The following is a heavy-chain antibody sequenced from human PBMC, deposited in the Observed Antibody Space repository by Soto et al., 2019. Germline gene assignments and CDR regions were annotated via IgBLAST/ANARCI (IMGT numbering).Heavy chain of an antibody. CDR1: GGTFSSYA. CDR2: IIPIFGTA. CDR3: ARVHATREDYYGMDV. Sequence: QVQLVQSGAEVKKPGSSVKVSCKASGGTFSSYAISWVRQAPGQGLEWMGGIIPIFGTANYAQKFQGRVTITADECTSTAYMELSSVRSEDTAVYYCARVHATREDYYGMDVWGQGTTVTVSS. V-gene: IGHV1-69*01. D-gene: IGHD1-26*01. J-gene: IGHJ6*02.